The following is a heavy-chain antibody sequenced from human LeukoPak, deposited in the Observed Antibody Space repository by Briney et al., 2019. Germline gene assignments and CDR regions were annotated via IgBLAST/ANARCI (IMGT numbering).Heavy chain of an antibody. D-gene: IGHD2-2*01. Sequence: VRQXPGQGLXXXXXINPNSGDTNYAQKFQGRVAMTRDTSISTAFMELTRLRSDDTAVYYCARDYCSSTSCLFDYWGQGTLVTVSS. CDR2: INPNSGDT. V-gene: IGHV1-2*06. CDR3: ARDYCSSTSCLFDY. J-gene: IGHJ4*02.